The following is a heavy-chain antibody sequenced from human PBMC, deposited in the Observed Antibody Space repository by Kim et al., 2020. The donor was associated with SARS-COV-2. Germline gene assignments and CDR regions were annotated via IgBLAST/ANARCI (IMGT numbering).Heavy chain of an antibody. D-gene: IGHD6-19*01. CDR3: AREGGQWLVPGYGMDV. Sequence: GGSLRLSCAASGFTFSSYAMHWVRQAPGKGLEWVAVISYDGSNKYYADSVKGRFTISRDNSKNTLYLQMNSLRAEDTAVYYCAREGGQWLVPGYGMDVWGQGTTVTVSS. CDR1: GFTFSSYA. V-gene: IGHV3-30-3*01. CDR2: ISYDGSNK. J-gene: IGHJ6*02.